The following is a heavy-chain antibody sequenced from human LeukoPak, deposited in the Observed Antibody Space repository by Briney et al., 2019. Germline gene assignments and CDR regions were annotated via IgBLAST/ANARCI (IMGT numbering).Heavy chain of an antibody. D-gene: IGHD5-24*01. J-gene: IGHJ4*02. CDR2: ISGSGGST. Sequence: GGSLRLSCAASGFTFSSYAMHWVRQAPGKGLEWVSAISGSGGSTYYADSVKGRFTISRDNSKNTLYLQMNSLRAEDAAVYYCAAPRGWHLPLSYWGQGTLVTVSS. V-gene: IGHV3-23*01. CDR1: GFTFSSYA. CDR3: AAPRGWHLPLSY.